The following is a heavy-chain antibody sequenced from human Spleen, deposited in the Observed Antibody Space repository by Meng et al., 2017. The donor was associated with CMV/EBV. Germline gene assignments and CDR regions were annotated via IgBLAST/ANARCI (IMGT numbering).Heavy chain of an antibody. V-gene: IGHV1-2*02. D-gene: IGHD2-15*01. CDR1: GYTLTSHY. Sequence: ASVKVSCKASGYTLTSHYMHWVRQAPGQGLEWMGWIDPKSGGRNSAQKFRGRVTMTRDTSINTAYMELSGLRSDDTAVYYCARGLEDVVVGGPYGMDVWGQGTTVTVSS. CDR2: IDPKSGGR. J-gene: IGHJ6*02. CDR3: ARGLEDVVVGGPYGMDV.